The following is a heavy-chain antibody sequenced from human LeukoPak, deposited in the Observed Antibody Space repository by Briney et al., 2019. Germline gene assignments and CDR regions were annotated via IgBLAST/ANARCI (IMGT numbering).Heavy chain of an antibody. Sequence: GGSLRLSCAASGFTFSSYWMHWVRQAPGKGLVWVSLINTDGCRTTYADSVKGRFTISRDSAEHTLYLQMNRLRAENTAVYYWARESYCSGGSCYSGRAFDIWGQGTMVTVSS. CDR2: INTDGCRT. V-gene: IGHV3-74*01. CDR1: GFTFSSYW. D-gene: IGHD2-15*01. CDR3: ARESYCSGGSCYSGRAFDI. J-gene: IGHJ3*02.